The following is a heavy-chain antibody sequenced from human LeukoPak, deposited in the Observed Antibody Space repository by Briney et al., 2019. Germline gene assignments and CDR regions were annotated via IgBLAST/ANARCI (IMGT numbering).Heavy chain of an antibody. CDR2: IYYSGST. J-gene: IGHJ6*02. CDR1: GFTFSSYA. D-gene: IGHD2-15*01. CDR3: ARMVGYYYYGMDV. V-gene: IGHV4-59*01. Sequence: GSLRLSCAASGFTFSSYAMSWVRQAPGKGLEWIGYIYYSGSTNYNPSLKSRVTISVDTSKNQFSLKLSSVTAADTAVYYCARMVGYYYYGMDVWGQGTTVTVSS.